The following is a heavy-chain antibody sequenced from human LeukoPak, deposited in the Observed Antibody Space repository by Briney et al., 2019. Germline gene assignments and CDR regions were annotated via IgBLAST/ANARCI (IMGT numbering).Heavy chain of an antibody. CDR3: ARDLATMVRRVIIGY. CDR1: GCTFTGYY. D-gene: IGHD3-10*01. Sequence: ASVKVSCKASGCTFTGYYMHWVRQAPGQGLEWMGRINPNSGGTNYAQKFQGRVTMTRDTSISTAYMELSRLRSDDTAVYYCARDLATMVRRVIIGYWGQGSLVTVSS. V-gene: IGHV1-2*06. J-gene: IGHJ4*02. CDR2: INPNSGGT.